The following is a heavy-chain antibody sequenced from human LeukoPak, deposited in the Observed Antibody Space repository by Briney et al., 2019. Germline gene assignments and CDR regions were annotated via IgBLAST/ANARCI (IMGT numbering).Heavy chain of an antibody. CDR2: ISAYNGNT. CDR3: ARRTTIDDY. CDR1: GYTFTGYY. J-gene: IGHJ4*02. D-gene: IGHD4-11*01. V-gene: IGHV1-18*04. Sequence: ASVKVSCKASGYTFTGYYMHWVRQAPGQGLEWMGWISAYNGNTNYAQKLQGRVTMTTDTSTSTAYMELRSLRSDDTAVYYCARRTTIDDYWGQGTLVTVSS.